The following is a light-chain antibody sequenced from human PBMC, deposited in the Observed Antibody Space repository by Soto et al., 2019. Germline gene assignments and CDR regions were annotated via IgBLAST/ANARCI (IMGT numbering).Light chain of an antibody. J-gene: IGLJ2*01. CDR2: DVN. CDR1: TGDVVNYNY. CDR3: SAYTTKSMLV. Sequence: QSALTQPASVSVSPGQSITISCTGTTGDVVNYNYVSWYQQHSGKVPKLVIYDVNNRPSGVSNRFSGSKSGNTASLTISGLQAEDESDYYCSAYTTKSMLVFGGGTKVTVL. V-gene: IGLV2-14*03.